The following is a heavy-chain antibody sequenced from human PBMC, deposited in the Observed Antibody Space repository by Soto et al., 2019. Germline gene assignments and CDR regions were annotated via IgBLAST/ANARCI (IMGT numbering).Heavy chain of an antibody. CDR2: IKSKTDGGTT. D-gene: IGHD2-2*01. CDR1: GFTFSNAW. V-gene: IGHV3-15*01. Sequence: EVQLVESGGGLVKPGGSLRLSCAASGFTFSNAWMSWVRQAPGKGLEWVGRIKSKTDGGTTDYAAPVKGRFTISRDDSKNTLYLQMNSLKTEDTAVYYCTTLYCSSTSCYVNYYYYMDVWGKGTTVTVSS. CDR3: TTLYCSSTSCYVNYYYYMDV. J-gene: IGHJ6*03.